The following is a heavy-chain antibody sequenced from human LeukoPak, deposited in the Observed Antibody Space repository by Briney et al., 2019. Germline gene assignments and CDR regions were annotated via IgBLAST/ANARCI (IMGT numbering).Heavy chain of an antibody. J-gene: IGHJ6*03. Sequence: GGSLRLSCAASGFTFDDYAMHWVRQAPGKGLEWVSGISWNSGSIGYADSVKGRFTISRDNAKNSLYLQMNSLRAEDTALYYCAKDSGSSYYYYYMDVWGKGTTVTVSS. CDR1: GFTFDDYA. CDR2: ISWNSGSI. D-gene: IGHD1-26*01. V-gene: IGHV3-9*01. CDR3: AKDSGSSYYYYYMDV.